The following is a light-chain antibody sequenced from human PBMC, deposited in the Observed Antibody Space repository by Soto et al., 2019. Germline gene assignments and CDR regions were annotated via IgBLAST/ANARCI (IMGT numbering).Light chain of an antibody. CDR2: ASS. J-gene: IGKJ2*01. CDR1: QSMSNF. CDR3: QQSYSSPYT. V-gene: IGKV1-39*01. Sequence: DIQMTQSPSSLSVSVGARVTITCRASQSMSNFLHWYQQVPGKAPKLLIYASSILQSGVPSRFSGSGSGTDFSLPISSLQPEDFATYCGQQSYSSPYTFGQGTKLEIK.